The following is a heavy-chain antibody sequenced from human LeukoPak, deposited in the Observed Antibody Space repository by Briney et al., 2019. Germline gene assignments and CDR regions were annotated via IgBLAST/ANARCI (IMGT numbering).Heavy chain of an antibody. V-gene: IGHV3-23*01. CDR3: AREISNGWGYFDY. J-gene: IGHJ4*02. CDR2: ISGDGSIT. Sequence: QPGGSLRLSCAASGFTFSSYAMTWVRQAPGKGLEWVLDISGDGSITYYADSVRGRFTISRDNSNNRLYLQMNSLRAEDTAIYYCAREISNGWGYFDYWGQGSLVIVSP. CDR1: GFTFSSYA. D-gene: IGHD6-19*01.